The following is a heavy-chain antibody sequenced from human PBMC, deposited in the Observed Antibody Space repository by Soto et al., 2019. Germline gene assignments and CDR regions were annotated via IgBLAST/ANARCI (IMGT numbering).Heavy chain of an antibody. J-gene: IGHJ5*02. D-gene: IGHD6-19*01. V-gene: IGHV1-3*01. CDR3: ARGIAVAGTGWFDP. CDR1: GYTFTSYA. Sequence: ASVKVSCKASGYTFTSYAMHWVRQAPGQRLEWMGWINAGNGNTKYSQKFQGRVTITWDTSASTAYMELSSLRSEDTAVYYCARGIAVAGTGWFDPWGQGTLVTVSS. CDR2: INAGNGNT.